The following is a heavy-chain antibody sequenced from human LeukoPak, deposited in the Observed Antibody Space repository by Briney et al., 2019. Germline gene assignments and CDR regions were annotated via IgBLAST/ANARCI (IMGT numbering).Heavy chain of an antibody. J-gene: IGHJ4*02. D-gene: IGHD1-26*01. Sequence: GGSLRLSCAASGFTFNAYSMGWVRQAPGKGLECVADIKQDGSEKYYVDSVKGRFTISRDNAKNSLYLQMNSLRVEDTAVYYCARGKSGSYGTKGYWGQGTLVTVSS. V-gene: IGHV3-7*01. CDR1: GFTFNAYS. CDR3: ARGKSGSYGTKGY. CDR2: IKQDGSEK.